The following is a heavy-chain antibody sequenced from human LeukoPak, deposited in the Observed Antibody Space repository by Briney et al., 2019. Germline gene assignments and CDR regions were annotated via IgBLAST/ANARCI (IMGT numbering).Heavy chain of an antibody. J-gene: IGHJ2*01. CDR2: IWYDGSNK. Sequence: GGSLRLSCAASGFTFSSYGMHWVRQAPGKGLEWVAVIWYDGSNKYYADSVKGRFTISRDNSKNTLYLQMNSLRAEDTAVYDCARGTVTTGPWYFDLWGRGTLVTVSS. CDR3: ARGTVTTGPWYFDL. CDR1: GFTFSSYG. D-gene: IGHD4-17*01. V-gene: IGHV3-33*01.